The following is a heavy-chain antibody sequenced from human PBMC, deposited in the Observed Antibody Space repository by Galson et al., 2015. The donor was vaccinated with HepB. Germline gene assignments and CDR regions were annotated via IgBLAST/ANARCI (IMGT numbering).Heavy chain of an antibody. D-gene: IGHD3-3*01. V-gene: IGHV4-59*01. CDR2: IYYSGST. CDR3: ARGGGITIFGVVIHFDY. J-gene: IGHJ4*02. Sequence: ETLSLTCTVSGGSISSYYWSWIRQPPGKGLEWIGYIYYSGSTNYNPSLKSRVTISVDTSKNQFSLKLSSVTAADTAVYYCARGGGITIFGVVIHFDYWGQGTLVTVSS. CDR1: GGSISSYY.